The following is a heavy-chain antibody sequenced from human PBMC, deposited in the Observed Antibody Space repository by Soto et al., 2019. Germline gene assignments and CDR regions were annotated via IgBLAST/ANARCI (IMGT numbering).Heavy chain of an antibody. V-gene: IGHV4-31*03. CDR1: GGSISSGGYY. D-gene: IGHD3-3*01. CDR2: IYYSGST. CDR3: GREYYDFWRGVYGMDV. J-gene: IGHJ6*02. Sequence: QVQLQESGPGLVKPSQTLSLTCTVSGGSISSGGYYWSWIRQHPGKGLEGIGYIYYSGSTYYNPSLKSRITISVDTSKNQFSLKLSSVTAADTAVYYCGREYYDFWRGVYGMDVWGQGTTVTVSS.